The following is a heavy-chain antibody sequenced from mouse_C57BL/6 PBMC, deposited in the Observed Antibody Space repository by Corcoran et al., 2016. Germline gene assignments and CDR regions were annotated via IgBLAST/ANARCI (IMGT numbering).Heavy chain of an antibody. CDR1: GYTFTDYY. D-gene: IGHD2-10*02. CDR3: ARARYGNYVYYAMDY. Sequence: QVQLQQSGPELVKPGASVKISCKASGYTFTDYYINWVKQRPGQGLEWIGWIFPGSGSTYYNEKFKGKATLTVDKSSSTAYMLLSSLTSEDSAVYFCARARYGNYVYYAMDYWGQGTSVTVSS. CDR2: IFPGSGST. J-gene: IGHJ4*01. V-gene: IGHV1-75*01.